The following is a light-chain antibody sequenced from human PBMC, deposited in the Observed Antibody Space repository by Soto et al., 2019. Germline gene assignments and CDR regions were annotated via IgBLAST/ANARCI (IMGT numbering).Light chain of an antibody. CDR2: DAS. J-gene: IGKJ1*01. CDR1: QTIGRW. Sequence: DIQMTQSPSTLSASVGDRVTITCRASQTIGRWLAWYQQKPGKAPNLLIYDASSLESGVPSRLSGSGSGTEFTLTISSLQPDDFATYYCQQYNSYSQTFGQGTKVEIK. V-gene: IGKV1-5*01. CDR3: QQYNSYSQT.